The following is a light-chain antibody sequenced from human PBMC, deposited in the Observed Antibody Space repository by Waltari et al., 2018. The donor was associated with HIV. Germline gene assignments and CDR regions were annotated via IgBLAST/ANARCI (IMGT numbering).Light chain of an antibody. Sequence: QSVLTQPPSVSAAPGQKVTISCSGRTSNIGENYVSWYQQLPGPAPKLLIYGTDRRPPGIPDRFAGSKSGTTAILDITGVQSGDGADYYCETWENSLGAGVFGGGTKLTVL. CDR1: TSNIGENY. CDR2: GTD. V-gene: IGLV1-51*01. CDR3: ETWENSLGAGV. J-gene: IGLJ3*02.